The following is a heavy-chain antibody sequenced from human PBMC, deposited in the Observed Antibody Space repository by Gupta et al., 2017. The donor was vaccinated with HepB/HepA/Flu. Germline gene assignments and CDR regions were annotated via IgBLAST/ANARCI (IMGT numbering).Heavy chain of an antibody. D-gene: IGHD2-8*01. J-gene: IGHJ5*01. Sequence: QMQLVQSGAEVKKPGASVKVSCRTSGYTFTGYYVHWVREAPGQGLEWMGSINPKNGDTVYSQNLQGWVVMTTDTSVTTVYMEMINLTSDDTAKYYCATNGSDTYPSYSFDLWGQGTLVTVSS. V-gene: IGHV1-2*04. CDR1: GYTFTGYY. CDR2: INPKNGDT. CDR3: ATNGSDTYPSYSFDL.